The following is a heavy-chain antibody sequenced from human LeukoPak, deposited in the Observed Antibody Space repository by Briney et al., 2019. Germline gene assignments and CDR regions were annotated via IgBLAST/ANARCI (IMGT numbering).Heavy chain of an antibody. V-gene: IGHV3-23*01. CDR1: GFAFSSYA. D-gene: IGHD2/OR15-2a*01. Sequence: PGGSLRLSCAASGFAFSSYAMSWVRQAPGKGLEWVSDISGSGGSTYYADSVKGRFTISRDNSKNTLYLQMNSLRAEDTAVYYCSKRAAKNMKHGDYWGQGTLVTVSS. CDR3: SKRAAKNMKHGDY. J-gene: IGHJ4*02. CDR2: ISGSGGST.